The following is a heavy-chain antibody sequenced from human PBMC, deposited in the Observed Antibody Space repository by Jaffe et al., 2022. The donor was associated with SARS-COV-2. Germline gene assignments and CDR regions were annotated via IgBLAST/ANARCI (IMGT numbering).Heavy chain of an antibody. V-gene: IGHV3-53*01. CDR3: ARARIEAKYYYGMDV. Sequence: EVQLVESGGGLIQPGGSLRLSCAASGFTVSSNYMSWVRQAPGKGLEWVSVIYSGGSTYYADSVKGRFTISRDNSKNTLYLQMNSLRAEDTAVYYCARARIEAKYYYGMDVWGQGTTVTVSS. J-gene: IGHJ6*02. CDR2: IYSGGST. CDR1: GFTVSSNY. D-gene: IGHD2-21*01.